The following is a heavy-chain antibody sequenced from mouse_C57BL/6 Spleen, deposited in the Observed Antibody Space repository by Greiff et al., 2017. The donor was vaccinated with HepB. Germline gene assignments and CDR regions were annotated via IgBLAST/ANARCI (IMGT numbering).Heavy chain of an antibody. CDR1: GFTFSSYA. CDR3: ARDRDYYGSSTGFAY. V-gene: IGHV5-4*01. J-gene: IGHJ3*01. CDR2: ISDGGSYT. D-gene: IGHD1-1*01. Sequence: EVHLVESGGGLVKPGGSLKLSCAASGFTFSSYAMSWVRQTPEKRLEWVATISDGGSYTYYPDNVKGRFTISRDNAKNNLYLQMSHLKSEDTAMYYCARDRDYYGSSTGFAYWAKGLWSLSLQ.